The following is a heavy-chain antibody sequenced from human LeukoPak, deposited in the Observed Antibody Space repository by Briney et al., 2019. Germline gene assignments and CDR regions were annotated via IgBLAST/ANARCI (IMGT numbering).Heavy chain of an antibody. D-gene: IGHD5-12*01. V-gene: IGHV3-33*01. CDR1: GFTFSSYG. Sequence: GGSLRLSCAASGFTFSSYGMHWVRQAPGKGLEWVAVIWYDGSRKYYGESVKGRFTISRDNSKNTLYLQMNSLRAEDTAVYYCARDDGSGYDYFDYWGQGTLVTVSS. CDR3: ARDDGSGYDYFDY. CDR2: IWYDGSRK. J-gene: IGHJ4*02.